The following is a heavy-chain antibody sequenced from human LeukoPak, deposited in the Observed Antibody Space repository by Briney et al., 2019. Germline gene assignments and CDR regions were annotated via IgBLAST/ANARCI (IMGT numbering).Heavy chain of an antibody. J-gene: IGHJ4*02. CDR2: ISSSSSTI. CDR1: GFTFSSYS. CDR3: ARDLALGYFDY. Sequence: GGSLRLSCAASGFTFSSYSMNWVRQAPGKGLEWVSYISSSSSTIYYADSVKGRFTISRDNAKNSLYLQMNSLRAEDTAVYYCARDLALGYFDYWGQGTLVTVSS. V-gene: IGHV3-48*04.